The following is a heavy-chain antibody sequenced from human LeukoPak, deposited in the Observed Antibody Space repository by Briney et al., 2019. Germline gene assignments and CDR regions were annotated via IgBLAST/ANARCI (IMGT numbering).Heavy chain of an antibody. Sequence: ASVKVSCKASDYSFTGYYIHWVRQAPGRGLEWMGWINPNSGDTNYAQNFQGRVTMTRDTSISTAYMELSSLRSADTAVYFCARGRVVPGAVVYYYGMDVWGQGTTVAVSS. J-gene: IGHJ6*02. CDR2: INPNSGDT. CDR3: ARGRVVPGAVVYYYGMDV. V-gene: IGHV1-2*02. CDR1: DYSFTGYY. D-gene: IGHD2-8*02.